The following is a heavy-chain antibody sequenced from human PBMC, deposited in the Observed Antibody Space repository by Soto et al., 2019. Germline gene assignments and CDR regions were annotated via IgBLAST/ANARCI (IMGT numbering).Heavy chain of an antibody. CDR2: IGEGGFST. J-gene: IGHJ6*02. CDR3: ARDSITRVSSDVPGMDV. D-gene: IGHD3-16*01. CDR1: GFTFSTYA. V-gene: IGHV3-23*01. Sequence: GGSLRLSCAASGFTFSTYAMSWVRQAPGKGLEWVSVIGEGGFSTQYAASVKGRFTISRDNSKNMLYLQMNSLRSDDTAVYYCARDSITRVSSDVPGMDVWGQGTTVTVSS.